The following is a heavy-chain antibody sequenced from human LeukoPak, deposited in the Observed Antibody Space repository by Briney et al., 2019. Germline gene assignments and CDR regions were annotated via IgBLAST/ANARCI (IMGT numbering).Heavy chain of an antibody. CDR3: ARPIVVVPLRAFDI. V-gene: IGHV4-30-2*01. CDR2: IYHSGST. CDR1: GGSISSGGYS. J-gene: IGHJ3*02. Sequence: SQTLSLTCAVSGGSISSGGYSWSWIRQPPGKGLECIGYIYHSGSTYYNPSLKSRVTISVDTSKNQFSLKLSSVTAADTAVYYCARPIVVVPLRAFDIWGQGTMVTVSS. D-gene: IGHD2-21*01.